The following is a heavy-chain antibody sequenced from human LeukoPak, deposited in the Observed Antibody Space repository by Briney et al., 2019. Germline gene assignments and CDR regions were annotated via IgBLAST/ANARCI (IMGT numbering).Heavy chain of an antibody. J-gene: IGHJ4*02. CDR2: IYYSGST. CDR1: GGSISSGGYY. Sequence: SETLSLTCTVSGGSISSGGYYWSWIRQHPGKGLEWIGYIYYSGSTYYNPSLKSRVTISVDTSKNQFSLKLSSVTAADTAVYYCARDSSSPGFNYWGQGTLVTVSS. V-gene: IGHV4-31*03. CDR3: ARDSSSPGFNY. D-gene: IGHD6-6*01.